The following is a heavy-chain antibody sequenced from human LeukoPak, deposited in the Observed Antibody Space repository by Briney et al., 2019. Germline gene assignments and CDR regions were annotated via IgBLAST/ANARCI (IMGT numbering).Heavy chain of an antibody. J-gene: IGHJ4*02. CDR2: ISGSGGST. V-gene: IGHV3-23*01. CDR1: GFTFSSYA. CDR3: AKAKRSAYGSGSNYFDY. D-gene: IGHD3-10*01. Sequence: GGSLRLSCAASGFTFSSYAMSWVRQAPGKGLEWVSDISGSGGSTYYADSVKGRFTISIDNSKNTLYLQMNSLRAEDTAVYYCAKAKRSAYGSGSNYFDYWGQGTLVTVSS.